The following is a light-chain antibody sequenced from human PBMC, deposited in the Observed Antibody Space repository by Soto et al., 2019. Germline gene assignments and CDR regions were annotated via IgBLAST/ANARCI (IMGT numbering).Light chain of an antibody. CDR3: QQLNTYPIT. CDR1: QGISSN. Sequence: DIQLTQSPSFLSASVGDRVTITCRASQGISSNLAWYQQKPGKAPNLLIYAASTLQTGVPSRFSGSGSGTEFTLTISSLQPEDFATYYCQQLNTYPITVGQGTRLEIK. J-gene: IGKJ5*01. CDR2: AAS. V-gene: IGKV1-9*01.